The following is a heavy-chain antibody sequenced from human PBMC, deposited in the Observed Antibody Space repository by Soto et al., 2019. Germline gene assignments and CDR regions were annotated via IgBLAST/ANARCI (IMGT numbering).Heavy chain of an antibody. V-gene: IGHV3-21*01. CDR2: ISTSSNLI. CDR1: GFTFSSYS. Sequence: PGGSLRLSCAASGFTFSSYSMNWVRQAPGKWLEWVASISTSSNLIYYEDSVKGRFTVSRDNTKNSMYLQMISLRAEDTAIYYCARGMKTAVFYGMDVWGQGTTLNVSS. D-gene: IGHD2-2*01. J-gene: IGHJ6*02. CDR3: ARGMKTAVFYGMDV.